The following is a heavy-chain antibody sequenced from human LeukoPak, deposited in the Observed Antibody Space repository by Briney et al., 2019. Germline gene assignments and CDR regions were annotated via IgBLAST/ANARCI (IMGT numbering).Heavy chain of an antibody. CDR3: ARPCQDYYDSTPFFDY. V-gene: IGHV3-30*04. CDR2: ISYDGSNK. CDR1: GFTFSSYA. D-gene: IGHD3-22*01. Sequence: GGSLRLSCAASGFTFSSYAMYWVRQAPGKGLEWVAVISYDGSNKYYADSVKGRFTISRDNSKNTLYLQMNSLRAEDTAVYYCARPCQDYYDSTPFFDYWGQGTLVTVSS. J-gene: IGHJ4*02.